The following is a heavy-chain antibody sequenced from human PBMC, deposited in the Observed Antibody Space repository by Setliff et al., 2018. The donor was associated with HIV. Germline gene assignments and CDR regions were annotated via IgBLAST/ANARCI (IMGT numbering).Heavy chain of an antibody. J-gene: IGHJ4*02. CDR2: IIPIFGTP. CDR3: ARDPVSDNSATPYYFDY. Sequence: SVKVSCKASGDTFNSHAISWVRQAPGQGLEWMGGIIPIFGTPNYAQKFKGRLTITADETTSTAYMELSSLRSEDTAVYFCARDPVSDNSATPYYFDYWGQGTLVTVSS. V-gene: IGHV1-69*13. D-gene: IGHD2-21*01. CDR1: GDTFNSHA.